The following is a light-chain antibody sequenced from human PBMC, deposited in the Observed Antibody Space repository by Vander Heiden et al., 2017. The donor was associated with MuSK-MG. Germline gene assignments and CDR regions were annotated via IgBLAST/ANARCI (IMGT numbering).Light chain of an antibody. Sequence: EIVMTQSPATPPVSPGERVTLSCRASQSVTNNLAWYQQKPGQAPRLLFFRATTRATGLPARFGSSGSGAEFTLTITSLQSEDFAMYYCQQYKEWQLTFGGGTKVEIK. V-gene: IGKV3-15*01. J-gene: IGKJ4*01. CDR2: RAT. CDR1: QSVTNN. CDR3: QQYKEWQLT.